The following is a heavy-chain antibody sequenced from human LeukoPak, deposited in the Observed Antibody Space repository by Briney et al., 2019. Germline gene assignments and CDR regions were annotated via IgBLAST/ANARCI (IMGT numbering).Heavy chain of an antibody. Sequence: PSETLSLTCTVSGGSISSYYWSWIRQSPGKGLDWIGYIYYSGSTKYNPSLKSRVTISVDTSKNQFSLKLSSVTAADTAVYYCARAHGDCSGGSCYIDAFDIWGQGTMVTVSS. CDR3: ARAHGDCSGGSCYIDAFDI. D-gene: IGHD2-15*01. V-gene: IGHV4-59*08. J-gene: IGHJ3*02. CDR2: IYYSGST. CDR1: GGSISSYY.